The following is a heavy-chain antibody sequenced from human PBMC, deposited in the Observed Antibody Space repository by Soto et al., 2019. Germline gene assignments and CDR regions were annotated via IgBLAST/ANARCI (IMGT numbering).Heavy chain of an antibody. CDR3: ARDPGGFDSTSCYNVYYFDY. CDR1: GYTFTGYY. Sequence: ASVKVSCKASGYTFTGYYIPWVRPAPGQGLEWMGWINPNSGGTNSAQKFQGRVTMTRDTSISTAYMELSRLRSDDTAVYYCARDPGGFDSTSCYNVYYFDYWGQGTLVPVSS. CDR2: INPNSGGT. V-gene: IGHV1-2*02. D-gene: IGHD2-2*02. J-gene: IGHJ4*02.